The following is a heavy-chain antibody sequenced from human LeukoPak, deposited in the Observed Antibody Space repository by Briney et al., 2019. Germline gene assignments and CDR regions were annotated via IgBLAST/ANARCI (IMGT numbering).Heavy chain of an antibody. CDR3: AKGKGEMDLLRFFDWLFDY. CDR1: GFTFSSYA. J-gene: IGHJ4*02. V-gene: IGHV3-23*01. Sequence: PGGSLRLSCAASGFTFSSYAMNWVRQAPGKGLEWVSGISGSGGSTFYADSVKGRFTVSRDNSKNTLYLQMSSLRAEDTALYYCAKGKGEMDLLRFFDWLFDYWGQGTLVTVSS. D-gene: IGHD3-9*01. CDR2: ISGSGGST.